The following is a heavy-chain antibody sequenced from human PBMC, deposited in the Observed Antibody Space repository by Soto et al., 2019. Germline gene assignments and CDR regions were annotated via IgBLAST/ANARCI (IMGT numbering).Heavy chain of an antibody. CDR2: INAGNGNT. CDR1: GYTFTSYA. V-gene: IGHV1-3*01. CDR3: AGSGSGSAGAFDI. J-gene: IGHJ3*02. D-gene: IGHD3-10*01. Sequence: QVQLVQSGAEVKKPGASVKVSCKASGYTFTSYAMHWVRQAPGQRLEWMGWINAGNGNTKYSQKFQGRVTITRDTSASTAYMELSSLRSEDTAVYYCAGSGSGSAGAFDIWGQGTMVTVSS.